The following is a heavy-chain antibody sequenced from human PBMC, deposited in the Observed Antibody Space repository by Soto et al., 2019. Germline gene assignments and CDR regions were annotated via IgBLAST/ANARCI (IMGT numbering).Heavy chain of an antibody. V-gene: IGHV3-11*01. CDR3: ARAWVRSSPTTDSFDI. D-gene: IGHD6-13*01. CDR2: ISSSGSTI. CDR1: GFTFSDYY. Sequence: QVQLVESGGGLVKPGGSLRLSCAASGFTFSDYYMSWIRQAPGKGLERVSYISSSGSTIYYADSVKGRFTISRDNAKNSLCLQMSSLRAEDTAVYYCARAWVRSSPTTDSFDIWGQGTMVTVSS. J-gene: IGHJ3*02.